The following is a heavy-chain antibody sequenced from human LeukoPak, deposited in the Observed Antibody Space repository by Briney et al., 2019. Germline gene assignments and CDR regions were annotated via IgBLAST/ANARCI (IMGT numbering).Heavy chain of an antibody. V-gene: IGHV3-49*04. D-gene: IGHD2-2*01. CDR3: TRLVPYLDY. CDR2: IRSKVYGETT. CDR1: GFTFGDYA. Sequence: GRSLRLSCTASGFTFGDYAISWARQAPGQGLEWLGFIRSKVYGETTVYAASVKGRFTVSRDDSNNLAYLEMNSLQTEDTAMYYCTRLVPYLDYWGQGTLVTVSS. J-gene: IGHJ4*02.